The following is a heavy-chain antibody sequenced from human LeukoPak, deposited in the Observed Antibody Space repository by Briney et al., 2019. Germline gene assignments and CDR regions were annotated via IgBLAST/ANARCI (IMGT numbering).Heavy chain of an antibody. D-gene: IGHD3-22*01. CDR1: GFTFSTYA. CDR3: AKGGGNYGSVGFYPYYFDY. CDR2: ISGSGGST. V-gene: IGHV3-23*01. J-gene: IGHJ4*02. Sequence: PGGSLRLSCAASGFTFSTYAMSWVRQAPGKGLEWVSVISGSGGSTYYADSVKGRFTISRDNSKNTLYLQMNSLRAEDTAVYYCAKGGGNYGSVGFYPYYFDYWGQGTLVTVSS.